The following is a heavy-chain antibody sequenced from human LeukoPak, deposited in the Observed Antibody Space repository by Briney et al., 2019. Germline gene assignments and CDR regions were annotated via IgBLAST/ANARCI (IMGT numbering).Heavy chain of an antibody. CDR3: AKELYSSSLKYYFDY. D-gene: IGHD6-13*01. J-gene: IGHJ4*02. Sequence: PGGSLRLSCAASGFTLSNFAMTWVRQAPGKGLEWVSSISDIGPNTYYASSVKGRFTISRDTSKNTLYLQMNSLRAEDTAVYYCAKELYSSSLKYYFDYWGQGTLVTVSS. V-gene: IGHV3-23*01. CDR2: ISDIGPNT. CDR1: GFTLSNFA.